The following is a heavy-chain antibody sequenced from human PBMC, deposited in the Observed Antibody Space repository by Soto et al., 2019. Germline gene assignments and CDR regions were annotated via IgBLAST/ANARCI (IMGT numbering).Heavy chain of an antibody. J-gene: IGHJ4*02. CDR3: ARLITGTSSHVDY. V-gene: IGHV4-59*01. D-gene: IGHD1-7*01. CDR1: GGSISSYY. CDR2: IYYSGST. Sequence: SETLSLTCTVSGGSISSYYWSWIRQPPGKGLEWIGYIYYSGSTNFNPSLKSRVTISVDTSKNQFSLKLSSVTAADTAVYYCARLITGTSSHVDYWGQGTLVTVSS.